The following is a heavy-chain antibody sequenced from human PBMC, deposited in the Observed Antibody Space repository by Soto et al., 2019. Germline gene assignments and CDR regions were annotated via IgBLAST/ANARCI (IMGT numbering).Heavy chain of an antibody. D-gene: IGHD3-3*01. V-gene: IGHV1-8*01. CDR3: ASGVGVFGTIVGVVPRSYYYYMDV. CDR2: MNPNSGNT. CDR1: GYTFTSYD. J-gene: IGHJ6*03. Sequence: GASVKVSCKASGYTFTSYDINRVRQATGQGLEWMGWMNPNSGNTGYAQKFQGRVTMTRNTSISTAYMELSSLRSEDTAVYYCASGVGVFGTIVGVVPRSYYYYMDVWGKGTTVTVSS.